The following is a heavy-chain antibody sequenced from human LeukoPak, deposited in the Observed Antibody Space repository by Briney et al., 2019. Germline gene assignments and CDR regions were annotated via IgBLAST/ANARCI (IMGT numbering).Heavy chain of an antibody. CDR1: GFTFSNYA. V-gene: IGHV3-30-3*01. CDR3: ARVPYDSSSYYVYYYHGMDV. CDR2: ISYDGSNK. D-gene: IGHD3-22*01. J-gene: IGHJ6*02. Sequence: GGSLRLSCAASGFTFSNYAMSWVRQAPGKGLEWVAVISYDGSNKYYADSVKGRFTISRDNSKNTLYLQMNSLRAEDTAVYYCARVPYDSSSYYVYYYHGMDVWGQGTTVTVSS.